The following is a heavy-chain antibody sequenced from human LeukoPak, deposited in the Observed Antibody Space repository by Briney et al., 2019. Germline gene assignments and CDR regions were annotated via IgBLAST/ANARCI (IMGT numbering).Heavy chain of an antibody. Sequence: GGSLRLSCTASGFTFSGSAMHWVRQASGKRLEWVGRIRSKANNYATSYAASVKGRFTISRDDAKNTAYLQMNSLKTEDTAVYYCTRLESVTMGDYWGQGTLVTVSS. J-gene: IGHJ4*02. V-gene: IGHV3-73*01. CDR3: TRLESVTMGDY. CDR1: GFTFSGSA. CDR2: IRSKANNYAT. D-gene: IGHD4-17*01.